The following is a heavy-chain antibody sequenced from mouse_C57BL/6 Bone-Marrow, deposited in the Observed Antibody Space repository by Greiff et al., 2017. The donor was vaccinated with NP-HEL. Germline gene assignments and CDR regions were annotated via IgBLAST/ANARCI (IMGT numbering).Heavy chain of an antibody. D-gene: IGHD2-3*01. CDR1: GFSLTSYG. V-gene: IGHV2-2*01. Sequence: VQLVESGPGLVQPSQSLSITCTVSGFSLTSYGVHWVRQSPGKGLEWLGVLWSGGSTDYNAAFISRLSISKDNSKSQVFFKMNSLQADDTAIYYCARDDGYYVRFAYWGQGTLVTVSA. J-gene: IGHJ3*01. CDR3: ARDDGYYVRFAY. CDR2: LWSGGST.